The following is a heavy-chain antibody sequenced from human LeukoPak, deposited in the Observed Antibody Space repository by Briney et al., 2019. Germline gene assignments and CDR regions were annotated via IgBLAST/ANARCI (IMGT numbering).Heavy chain of an antibody. CDR3: ARDRTIGSYSLSGY. Sequence: GASVKVSCKASGYTFTGYYMHWVRQAPGQGLEWMGWINAYNGNTNYAQKLQGRVTMTTDTSTSTAYMELRSLRSDDTAVYYCARDRTIGSYSLSGYWGQGTLVTVSS. D-gene: IGHD1-26*01. CDR2: INAYNGNT. V-gene: IGHV1-18*04. J-gene: IGHJ4*02. CDR1: GYTFTGYY.